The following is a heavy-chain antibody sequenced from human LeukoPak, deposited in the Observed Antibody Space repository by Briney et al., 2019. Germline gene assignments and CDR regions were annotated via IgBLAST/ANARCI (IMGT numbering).Heavy chain of an antibody. CDR3: AKGGSTHWHSVGYFDF. CDR2: ISSSGTTI. D-gene: IGHD2-15*01. J-gene: IGHJ4*02. CDR1: GFTCSSYE. V-gene: IGHV3-48*03. Sequence: GGSLRLSCAASGFTCSSYEVNWVRQAPGKGLEWVSYISSSGTTIYNADSVKGRFTISRDNNKDSLYLQMNSLRSEDSALYFCAKGGSTHWHSVGYFDFWGQGTLVAVSS.